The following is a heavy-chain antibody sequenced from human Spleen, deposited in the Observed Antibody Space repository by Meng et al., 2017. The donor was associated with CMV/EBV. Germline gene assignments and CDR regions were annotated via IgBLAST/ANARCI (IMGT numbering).Heavy chain of an antibody. CDR2: IYYSGST. V-gene: IGHV4-39*07. CDR3: ARVPGLGEPFDY. CDR1: GGSISSSSYY. J-gene: IGHJ4*02. D-gene: IGHD1-14*01. Sequence: QRQLQGPGPGLVKPSEPLLLTCTVSGGSISSSSYYWGWIRQPPGKGLEWIGSIYYSGSTYYNPSLKSRVTISVDTSKNQFSLKLSSVTAADTAVYYCARVPGLGEPFDYWGQGTLVTVSS.